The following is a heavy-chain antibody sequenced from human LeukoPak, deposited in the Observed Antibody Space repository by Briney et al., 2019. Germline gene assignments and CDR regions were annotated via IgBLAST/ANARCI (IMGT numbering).Heavy chain of an antibody. CDR3: ARGVWLAAADFYYYYGMDV. CDR1: GGSISSGGYY. Sequence: SETLSLTCTVSGGSISSGGYYWSWIRHHPGKGLEWIGYIYYRGSTYYNPSLKSRVTISVDTSKNQFSLKLSSVTAADTAVYYCARGVWLAAADFYYYYGMDVWGQGTTVTVSS. V-gene: IGHV4-31*03. J-gene: IGHJ6*02. D-gene: IGHD6-13*01. CDR2: IYYRGST.